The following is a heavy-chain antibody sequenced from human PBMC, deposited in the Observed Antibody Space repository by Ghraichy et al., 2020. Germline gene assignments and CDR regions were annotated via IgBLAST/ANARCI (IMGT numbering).Heavy chain of an antibody. J-gene: IGHJ3*02. V-gene: IGHV3-23*01. Sequence: GGSLRLSCAASGFTFRNFAMSWVRQAPGKGLEWVSAFTGSGGTTYYADSVKGRFTTARDASRSSLYLQMNSLRAEDTAVYYGAKSRMIADGFDIWGQGAMVAVSS. CDR1: GFTFRNFA. CDR3: AKSRMIADGFDI. D-gene: IGHD3-22*01. CDR2: FTGSGGTT.